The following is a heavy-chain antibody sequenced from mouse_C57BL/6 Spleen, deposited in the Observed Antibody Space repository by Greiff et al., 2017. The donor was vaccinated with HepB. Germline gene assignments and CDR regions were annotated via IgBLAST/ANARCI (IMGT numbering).Heavy chain of an antibody. J-gene: IGHJ3*01. CDR3: ARGALYCNSPWFAY. D-gene: IGHD2-1*01. V-gene: IGHV1-18*01. Sequence: VQLQQSGPELVKPGASVKIPCKASGYTFTDYNMDWVKQSHGKSLEWIGDISPNNGGTIYNQKFKGKATLTVDKSSSTAYMELRSLTSEDTAVYYCARGALYCNSPWFAYWGQGTLVTVSA. CDR1: GYTFTDYN. CDR2: ISPNNGGT.